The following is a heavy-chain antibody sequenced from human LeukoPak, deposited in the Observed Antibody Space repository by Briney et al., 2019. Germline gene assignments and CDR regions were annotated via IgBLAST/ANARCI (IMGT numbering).Heavy chain of an antibody. D-gene: IGHD4-17*01. CDR1: GGSFSNYA. Sequence: SVKVSCKASGGSFSNYAIGWVRQAPGQGLEWMGGIIPVLGTPNYAQKFQGRVTITADTSANTGYMELSSLKSEDTAVYYCARGTYGDYDTGYFYYYAMDVWGKGTTVTVSS. J-gene: IGHJ6*04. CDR3: ARGTYGDYDTGYFYYYAMDV. CDR2: IIPVLGTP. V-gene: IGHV1-69*10.